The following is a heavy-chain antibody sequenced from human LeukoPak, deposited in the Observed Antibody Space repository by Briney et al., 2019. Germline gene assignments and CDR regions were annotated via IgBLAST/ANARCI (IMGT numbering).Heavy chain of an antibody. J-gene: IGHJ4*02. CDR2: ISAYNGNT. CDR3: ARGPSDTAMVGETYYFDY. Sequence: ASVKVSCKASGYTFTSYGISWVRQAPGQGLEWMGWISAYNGNTNYAQKFQGRVTMTRDTSTSTVYMELSSLRSEDTAVYYCARGPSDTAMVGETYYFDYWGQGTLVTVSS. V-gene: IGHV1-18*01. CDR1: GYTFTSYG. D-gene: IGHD5-18*01.